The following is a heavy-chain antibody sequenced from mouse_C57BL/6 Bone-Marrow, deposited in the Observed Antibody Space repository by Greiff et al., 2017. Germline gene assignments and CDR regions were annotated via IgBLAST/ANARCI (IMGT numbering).Heavy chain of an antibody. CDR3: ARGGGDYDDDYAMDY. V-gene: IGHV1-50*01. D-gene: IGHD2-4*01. Sequence: QVQLQQPGAELVKPGASVKLSCKASGYTFTSYWMQWVKQRPGPGLEWIGEIDPSDSYTNSNQKFKGKATLTVDTSSSTAYMQLSSLTSEDSAVYYCARGGGDYDDDYAMDYWGQGTAVTVSS. J-gene: IGHJ4*01. CDR2: IDPSDSYT. CDR1: GYTFTSYW.